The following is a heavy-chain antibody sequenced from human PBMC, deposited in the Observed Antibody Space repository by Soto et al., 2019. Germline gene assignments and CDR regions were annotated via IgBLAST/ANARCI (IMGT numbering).Heavy chain of an antibody. V-gene: IGHV1-69*13. Sequence: SVKVSCKASGYTFTSYDINWVRQATGQGLEWMGGIIPIFGTANYAQKFQGRVTITADESTSTAYMELSSLRSEDTAVYYCASHYGSGSYYTTQFDYWGRGTLVTVSS. CDR1: GYTFTSYD. D-gene: IGHD3-10*01. CDR3: ASHYGSGSYYTTQFDY. J-gene: IGHJ4*02. CDR2: IIPIFGTA.